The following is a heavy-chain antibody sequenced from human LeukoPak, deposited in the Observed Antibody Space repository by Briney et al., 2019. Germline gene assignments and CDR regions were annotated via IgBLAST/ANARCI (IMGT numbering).Heavy chain of an antibody. Sequence: SGTLSLTCALCGHSISSSNWWSRVGQPPGQGLGWIGEIYRNGSTIYNPSLKRRVTISVDKSKNQFSLKLSSVTAADTAVYYCARVPWDIVVVPAASRPTYYYYGMDVWGKGTTVPVSS. D-gene: IGHD2-2*01. CDR1: GHSISSSNW. J-gene: IGHJ6*04. V-gene: IGHV4-4*02. CDR2: IYRNGST. CDR3: ARVPWDIVVVPAASRPTYYYYGMDV.